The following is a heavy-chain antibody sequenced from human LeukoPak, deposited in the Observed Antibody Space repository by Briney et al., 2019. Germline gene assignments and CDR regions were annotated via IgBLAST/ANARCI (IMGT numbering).Heavy chain of an antibody. CDR3: ARGRWEVRFDN. J-gene: IGHJ4*02. CDR1: GGSFSGYY. V-gene: IGHV4-34*01. Sequence: SETLSLTCAVYGGSFSGYYWSWIRQPPGKGLEWIGEINQSGSTNYNPSLKSRVTISVDTSKNQFSLKLSSVTAADTAVYYCARGRWEVRFDNWGQGTLVTVSS. CDR2: INQSGST. D-gene: IGHD1-26*01.